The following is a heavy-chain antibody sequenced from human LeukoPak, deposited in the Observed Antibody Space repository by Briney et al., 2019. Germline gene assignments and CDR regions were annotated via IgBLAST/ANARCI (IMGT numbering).Heavy chain of an antibody. CDR1: GFTFSSYS. V-gene: IGHV3-48*02. Sequence: GGSLRLSCAASGFTFSSYSMNWVRQAPGKGLEWVSYISSSSSTIYYADSVKGRFTISRDNAKNSLYLQVNSLRDEDTAVYYCARIAVTMIVVGRAFDIWGQGTMVTVSS. CDR3: ARIAVTMIVVGRAFDI. CDR2: ISSSSSTI. D-gene: IGHD3-22*01. J-gene: IGHJ3*02.